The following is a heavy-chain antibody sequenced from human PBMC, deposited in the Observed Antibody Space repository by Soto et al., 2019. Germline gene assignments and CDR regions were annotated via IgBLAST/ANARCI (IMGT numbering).Heavy chain of an antibody. CDR1: GFSVTASN. V-gene: IGHV3-53*02. D-gene: IGHD3-16*01. CDR3: ARGGFD. Sequence: EVQLVETGGDLIQPGGSLRLSCAASGFSVTASNMNWVRQAPGKGLEWVSVIFGADETYYADSVRGRFTISRDNSKNTVYLQMDSLRTEDTALYYSARGGFDWGQGTLVTVSS. J-gene: IGHJ4*02. CDR2: IFGADET.